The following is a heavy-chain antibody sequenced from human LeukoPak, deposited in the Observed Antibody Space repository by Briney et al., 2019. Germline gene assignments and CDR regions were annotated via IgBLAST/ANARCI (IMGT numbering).Heavy chain of an antibody. CDR3: ARDLRDYSGSPLFDP. CDR2: INAGNGNT. Sequence: ASVKVSCKASGYTFTSYAMHWVRQAPGQRLEWMGWINAGNGNTEYLHKFQGRVTITRDTSASTAYMELRSLRSDDTAVYYCARDLRDYSGSPLFDPWGQGTLVTVSS. V-gene: IGHV1-3*01. D-gene: IGHD1-26*01. J-gene: IGHJ5*02. CDR1: GYTFTSYA.